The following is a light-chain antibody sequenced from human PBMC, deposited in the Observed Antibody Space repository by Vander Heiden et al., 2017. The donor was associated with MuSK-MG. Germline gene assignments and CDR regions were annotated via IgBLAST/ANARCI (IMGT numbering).Light chain of an antibody. CDR1: QTVTTN. V-gene: IGKV3-11*01. Sequence: EIVLTQSPATLSLSAGESATLSCRASQTVTTNLAWYQQKPGQPPRLLIYNAADRATGIPARFSCSGSGTDFTLTISSLESEDFAVYYCQQRGNWPLAITFGQGTRLDMK. CDR3: QQRGNWPLAIT. J-gene: IGKJ5*01. CDR2: NAA.